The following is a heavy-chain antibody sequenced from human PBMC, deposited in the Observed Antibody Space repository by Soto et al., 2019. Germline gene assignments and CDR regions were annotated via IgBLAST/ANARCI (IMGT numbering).Heavy chain of an antibody. J-gene: IGHJ4*02. CDR3: AKGYCSTTSCSFDY. D-gene: IGHD2-2*01. CDR2: ISGSADTA. V-gene: IGHV3-23*01. Sequence: LRLSCAASGFTFTNFAMNWVRQAPGKGLEWVSVISGSADTAYNADSVKGRFTISRDNSKNTAYLQMNSLRAEDTARYYCAKGYCSTTSCSFDYWGQGILVTVSS. CDR1: GFTFTNFA.